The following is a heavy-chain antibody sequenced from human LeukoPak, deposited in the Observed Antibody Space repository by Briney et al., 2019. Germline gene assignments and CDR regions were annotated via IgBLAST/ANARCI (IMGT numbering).Heavy chain of an antibody. CDR1: GFTFSSYG. J-gene: IGHJ4*02. CDR3: ARLTVPPGV. D-gene: IGHD4-17*01. V-gene: IGHV3-48*04. CDR2: ISSSSSTI. Sequence: GGSLRLSCAASGFTFSSYGMTWVRQAPGKGLEWVSYISSSSSTIYNADSVKGRFTISRDNAKNSLCLQMNSLRAEDTAVYYCARLTVPPGVWGQGTLVTVSS.